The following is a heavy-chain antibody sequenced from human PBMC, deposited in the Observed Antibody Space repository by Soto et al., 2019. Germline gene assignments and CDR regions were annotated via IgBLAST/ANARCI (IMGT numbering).Heavy chain of an antibody. CDR3: ASHRGNTFGPYDY. V-gene: IGHV4-4*02. Sequence: SETLSLTCAVSGASISSGNWWSWVRQSPGKGLGWLGEIYHSGSTNHNPSLKSRVTISVDKSRNQFSLKLSSMTAADTAVYFCASHRGNTFGPYDYWGQGTQVTVSS. D-gene: IGHD3-16*01. CDR1: GASISSGNW. J-gene: IGHJ4*01. CDR2: IYHSGST.